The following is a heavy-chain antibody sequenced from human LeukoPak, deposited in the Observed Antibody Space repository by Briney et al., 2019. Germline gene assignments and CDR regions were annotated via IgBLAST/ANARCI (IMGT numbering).Heavy chain of an antibody. CDR2: IIPIFGTA. CDR3: AGGTVLWFGDLRYYYMDV. D-gene: IGHD3-10*01. J-gene: IGHJ6*03. Sequence: ASVKVSCKASGGIFSSYAISWVRQAPGQGLEWMGGIIPIFGTANYAQKFQGRVTITTDESTSTAYMELSSLRSEDTAVYYCAGGTVLWFGDLRYYYMDVWGKGTTVTASS. CDR1: GGIFSSYA. V-gene: IGHV1-69*05.